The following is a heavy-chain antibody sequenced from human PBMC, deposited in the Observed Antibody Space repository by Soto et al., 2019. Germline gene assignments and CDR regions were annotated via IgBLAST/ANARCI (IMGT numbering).Heavy chain of an antibody. Sequence: QVQLVQSGAEVKKPGSSVKVSCKASGGTFSSYAISWVRQAPGQGLEWMGGIIPIFGTANYAQKFQGRVTSTADESTSTADMERSSLRSEDTAVYYCASLDGGLDHPEPPNYYYYYYGMDVWGQGTTVTVSS. CDR1: GGTFSSYA. J-gene: IGHJ6*02. D-gene: IGHD1-26*01. V-gene: IGHV1-69*12. CDR3: ASLDGGLDHPEPPNYYYYYYGMDV. CDR2: IIPIFGTA.